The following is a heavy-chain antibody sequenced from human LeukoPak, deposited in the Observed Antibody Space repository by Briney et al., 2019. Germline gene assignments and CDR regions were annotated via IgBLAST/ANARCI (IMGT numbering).Heavy chain of an antibody. CDR3: ARDKSTSCYYFDY. V-gene: IGHV3-33*01. D-gene: IGHD2-2*01. CDR1: GFTFSSHG. CDR2: IWYDGSFK. J-gene: IGHJ4*02. Sequence: GGSLRLSCAASGFTFSSHGMHWVRQAPGKGLEWVAVIWYDGSFKYYADSVKGRFTISRDNSNSTVYLQTNSLRAEDTAVYYCARDKSTSCYYFDYWGQGTLVTVSS.